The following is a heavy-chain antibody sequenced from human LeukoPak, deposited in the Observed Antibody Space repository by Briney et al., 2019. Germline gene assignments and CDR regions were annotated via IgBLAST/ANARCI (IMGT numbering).Heavy chain of an antibody. CDR3: ARALGYCSSTSCYGPSPYYMDV. CDR2: IIPIFCTA. J-gene: IGHJ6*03. CDR1: RGTLSSYA. V-gene: IGHV1-69*13. D-gene: IGHD2-2*01. Sequence: SVKVSCKASRGTLSSYAISWVRQAPGQGLEWMGGIIPIFCTANYAQKLQGRVTITADESTSTAYMELSRLRSEDTAVYFCARALGYCSSTSCYGPSPYYMDVWGKGTTVTVSS.